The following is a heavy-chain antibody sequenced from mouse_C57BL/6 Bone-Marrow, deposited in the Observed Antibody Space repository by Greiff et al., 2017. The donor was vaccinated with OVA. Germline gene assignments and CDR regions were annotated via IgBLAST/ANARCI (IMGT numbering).Heavy chain of an antibody. J-gene: IGHJ3*01. Sequence: VQLQQPGTELVKPGASVKLSCKASGYTFTSYWMHWVKQRPGQGLEWIGNINPSNGGTNYNEKFKSKATLTVDKSSSTAYMQLSSLTSEDSAVYDCARSYYSNFAWFAYWGQGTLVTVSA. V-gene: IGHV1-53*01. D-gene: IGHD2-5*01. CDR3: ARSYYSNFAWFAY. CDR2: INPSNGGT. CDR1: GYTFTSYW.